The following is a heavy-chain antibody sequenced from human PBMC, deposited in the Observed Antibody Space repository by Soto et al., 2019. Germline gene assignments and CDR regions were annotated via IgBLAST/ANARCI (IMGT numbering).Heavy chain of an antibody. D-gene: IGHD3-16*01. CDR3: ARDPGGGRDGYNVGAFDI. V-gene: IGHV1-69*01. CDR1: GGTFSSYA. J-gene: IGHJ3*02. CDR2: IIPIFGTA. Sequence: QVQLVQSGAEVKKPGSSVKVSCKASGGTFSSYAISWVRQAPGQGLEWMGGIIPIFGTANYAQKFQGRVTITADESTSTAYMELSSLSSEDTAVYYCARDPGGGRDGYNVGAFDIWGQGTMVTVSS.